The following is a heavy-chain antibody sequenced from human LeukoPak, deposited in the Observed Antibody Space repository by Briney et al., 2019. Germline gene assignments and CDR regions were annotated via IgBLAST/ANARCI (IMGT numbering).Heavy chain of an antibody. CDR3: GRDRMGGEKY. CDR1: GFTFSSHW. J-gene: IGHJ4*02. V-gene: IGHV3-7*01. D-gene: IGHD3-16*01. CDR2: IKEDGSEK. Sequence: GGSLRLSCAASGFTFSSHWMNWVRQAPGKGLEWVANIKEDGSEKDYVDSVKGRFTISRDNAKNSLYLQMDSLRAEDTAVYYCGRDRMGGEKYWGQETLAPVPS.